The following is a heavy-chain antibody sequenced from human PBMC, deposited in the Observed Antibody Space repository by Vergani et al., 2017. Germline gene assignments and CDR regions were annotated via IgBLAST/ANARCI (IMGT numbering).Heavy chain of an antibody. Sequence: QVQLVRSGSELKKPGASVKVSCKASGYSFNNYAIHWVRQAPGQGLEWMGWINPTTGNPTYARAFTGRFVFSLDTSISTAYLQIGSLKAEDTAVYFCARAKRGRLAVGATDSWGQGTLLTVSS. V-gene: IGHV7-4-1*01. CDR3: ARAKRGRLAVGATDS. CDR1: GYSFNNYA. D-gene: IGHD6-19*01. J-gene: IGHJ4*02. CDR2: INPTTGNP.